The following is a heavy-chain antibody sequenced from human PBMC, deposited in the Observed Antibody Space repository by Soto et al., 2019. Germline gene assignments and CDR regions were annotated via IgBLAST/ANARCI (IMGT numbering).Heavy chain of an antibody. CDR2: ISPDNGDT. V-gene: IGHV1-18*01. CDR3: ARGAEYIQY. CDR1: GYTFSSYG. J-gene: IGHJ1*01. Sequence: QVRLVQSGGEVKKPGPSGKVSAKASGYTFSSYGITWLRRAPGQGLEWMGWISPDNGDTNSVQKFQGRVTMTTDTSTNTAYMELRSLRSDDTAVYYCARGAEYIQYWGQGTVVTVSS.